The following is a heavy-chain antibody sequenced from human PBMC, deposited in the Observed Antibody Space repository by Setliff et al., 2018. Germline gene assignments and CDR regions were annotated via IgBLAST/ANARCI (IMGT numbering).Heavy chain of an antibody. J-gene: IGHJ4*02. CDR1: GYTFSSYA. CDR3: ARDEDRNEMEIQGY. CDR2: ISASNGDT. D-gene: IGHD1-7*01. V-gene: IGHV1-18*01. Sequence: ASVKVSCKASGYTFSSYAISWVRQAPGQGLEWMGWISASNGDTNYAENLQGRVTMTTDISTSTAYMELRSLRSDDTAVYYCARDEDRNEMEIQGYWGQGTRVTVSS.